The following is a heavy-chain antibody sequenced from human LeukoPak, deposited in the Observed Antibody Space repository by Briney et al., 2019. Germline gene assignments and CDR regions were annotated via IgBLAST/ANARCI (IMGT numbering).Heavy chain of an antibody. D-gene: IGHD1-26*01. J-gene: IGHJ6*03. V-gene: IGHV3-30*18. CDR2: ISYDGSDK. Sequence: GGSLRLSCAASGFTFSSYGMHWVRQAPGKGLEWVTGISYDGSDKYYVDSVKGRFTISRDNSKNTVYLQMDSLRAEDTAVYYCAKTRGTYCAYYYYMDVWGKGTTVTVSS. CDR3: AKTRGTYCAYYYYMDV. CDR1: GFTFSSYG.